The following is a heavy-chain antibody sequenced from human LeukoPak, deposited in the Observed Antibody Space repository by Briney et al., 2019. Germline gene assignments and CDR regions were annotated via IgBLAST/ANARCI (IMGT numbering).Heavy chain of an antibody. Sequence: ESGPTLVKPTQTLTLTCTFSGFSLSTSGVGVGWIRQPPGKALEWLALIYWNDDKRYSPSLKSRLTITKDTSKNQVVLTMTNMDPVDTATYYCAHIDRVLWFGEFYPHPDYWGLGTLVTVSS. CDR2: IYWNDDK. CDR3: AHIDRVLWFGEFYPHPDY. CDR1: GFSLSTSGVG. J-gene: IGHJ4*02. V-gene: IGHV2-5*01. D-gene: IGHD3-10*01.